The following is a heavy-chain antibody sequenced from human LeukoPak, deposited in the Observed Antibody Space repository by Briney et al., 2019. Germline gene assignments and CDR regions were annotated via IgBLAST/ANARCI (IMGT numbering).Heavy chain of an antibody. V-gene: IGHV3-74*01. Sequence: GGSLRLSCAASGFTFRSYWMHWARQAPGKGLVWVSRINSDGSSTSYADSVKGRFTISRDSAKNTLYLQMNSLRVEDSAVYYCARDQIYCSGGYCYFDYWGQGTLVTVSS. CDR1: GFTFRSYW. CDR2: INSDGSST. D-gene: IGHD2-15*01. CDR3: ARDQIYCSGGYCYFDY. J-gene: IGHJ4*02.